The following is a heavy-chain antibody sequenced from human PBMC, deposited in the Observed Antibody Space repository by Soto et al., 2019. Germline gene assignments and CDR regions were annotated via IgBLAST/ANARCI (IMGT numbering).Heavy chain of an antibody. D-gene: IGHD5-18*01. J-gene: IGHJ4*02. CDR1: GYTFNTYS. CDR3: ARENVLSYVDTAMVDYFDY. CDR2: ISGYNGDT. Sequence: VQLVQSGAEVKKPGASVKVSCKASGYTFNTYSISWVRQAPGQGLEWMGWISGYNGDTHYAQKFQGRVTMTTDTSKSTAYMELRSLRSDDTAMYYCARENVLSYVDTAMVDYFDYWGQGTLVTVSS. V-gene: IGHV1-18*01.